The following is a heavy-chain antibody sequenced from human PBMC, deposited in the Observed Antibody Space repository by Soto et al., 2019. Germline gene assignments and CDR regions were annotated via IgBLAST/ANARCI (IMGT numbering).Heavy chain of an antibody. D-gene: IGHD3-3*01. Sequence: ASVKVSCKVSGYTLTELSMHWVRQAPGKGLEWMGGFDPEDGETIYAQKFQGRVTMTEDTSTDTAYMELSSLRSEDTAVYYCAGDQDPYYDFWGGYLFHTNYYDGMDVWGQGTTVPVSS. CDR2: FDPEDGET. CDR3: AGDQDPYYDFWGGYLFHTNYYDGMDV. CDR1: GYTLTELS. J-gene: IGHJ6*01. V-gene: IGHV1-24*01.